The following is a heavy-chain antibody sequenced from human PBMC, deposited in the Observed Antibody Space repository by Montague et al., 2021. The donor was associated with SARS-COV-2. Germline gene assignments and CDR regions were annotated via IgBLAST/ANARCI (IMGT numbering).Heavy chain of an antibody. J-gene: IGHJ4*02. CDR1: GDSISNYY. V-gene: IGHV4-59*08. Sequence: SETLSLTCTVSGDSISNYYWSWIRRPPGKGLEWLGYIYYSGSTNYNPSLKSRVTISVDTSKNQFSLRLSSVTAADTAVYYCARLPYILPGYAYFDFWGQGRLVLVSS. D-gene: IGHD3-9*01. CDR2: IYYSGST. CDR3: ARLPYILPGYAYFDF.